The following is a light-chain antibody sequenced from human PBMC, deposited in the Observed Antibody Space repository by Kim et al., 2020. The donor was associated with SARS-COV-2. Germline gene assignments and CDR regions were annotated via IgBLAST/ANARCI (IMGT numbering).Light chain of an antibody. J-gene: IGKJ1*01. CDR3: QQYNDWPWT. Sequence: EIVMTQSPATLSVSPGERVTLSCRASQSISGNLGWYQQKPGQAPRRLIYAASTRATGIPARFSGSGSGTEFTLTINNLQSEDFAVYCCQQYNDWPWTFGQGTKVDI. CDR1: QSISGN. CDR2: AAS. V-gene: IGKV3-15*01.